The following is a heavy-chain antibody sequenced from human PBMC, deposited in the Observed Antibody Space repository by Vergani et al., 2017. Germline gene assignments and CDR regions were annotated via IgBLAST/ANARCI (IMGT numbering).Heavy chain of an antibody. D-gene: IGHD2-2*02. V-gene: IGHV3-21*01. J-gene: IGHJ6*02. CDR3: ARFIVVVPGSIRYGMDV. Sequence: EVQLVESGGGLVKPGGSLRLSCAASGFPFSSHSVSWVRQAPGKGLEWLSSINSSSSYIYYADSVKGRFTISRDNAKNSLYLQMNSLRAEDTAVYYCARFIVVVPGSIRYGMDVWGQGTTITVSS. CDR1: GFPFSSHS. CDR2: INSSSSYI.